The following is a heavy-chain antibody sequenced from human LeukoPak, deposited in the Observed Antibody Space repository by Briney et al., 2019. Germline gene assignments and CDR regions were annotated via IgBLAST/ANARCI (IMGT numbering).Heavy chain of an antibody. CDR1: GGSISSYY. D-gene: IGHD2-21*01. CDR3: ANSLLPSYYGMDV. Sequence: SETLSLTCAVYGGSISSYYWSWIRQPAGKGLEWIGRIYTSGSTNYNPSLKSRVTMSVDTSKNQFSLKLSSVTAADTAVYYCANSLLPSYYGMDVWGQGTTVTVSS. CDR2: IYTSGST. J-gene: IGHJ6*02. V-gene: IGHV4-59*10.